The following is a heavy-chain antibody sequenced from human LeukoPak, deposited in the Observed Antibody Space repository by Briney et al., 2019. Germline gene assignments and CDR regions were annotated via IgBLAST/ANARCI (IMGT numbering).Heavy chain of an antibody. CDR2: ISYDGSNK. V-gene: IGHV3-30*18. CDR3: AKDGSYRTYYFDY. Sequence: GGSLRLSCAASGFTFSSYGMHWVRQAPGKGLEWVAVISYDGSNKYYADSVKGRFTISRDNSKNTLYLQMNSLRAEDTAVYYCAKDGSYRTYYFDYWGQGTLVTVSS. D-gene: IGHD1-26*01. CDR1: GFTFSSYG. J-gene: IGHJ4*02.